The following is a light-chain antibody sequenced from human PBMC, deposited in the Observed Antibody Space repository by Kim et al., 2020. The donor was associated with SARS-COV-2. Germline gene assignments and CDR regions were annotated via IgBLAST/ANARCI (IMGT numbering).Light chain of an antibody. CDR3: SSYSGIRNFGV. J-gene: IGLJ2*01. CDR1: SSDIGGYNY. CDR2: DVT. V-gene: IGLV2-8*01. Sequence: QSALTQPPSASGSLGQSVTISCTGTSSDIGGYNYVSWYQQHPGKAPRLLISDVTQRPSGVPARFSGSKSGNTAYLTVSGLQADDEAIYYCSSYSGIRNFGVFGGGTQLTVL.